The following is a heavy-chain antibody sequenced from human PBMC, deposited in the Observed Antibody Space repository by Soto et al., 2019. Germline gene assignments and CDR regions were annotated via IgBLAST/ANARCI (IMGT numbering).Heavy chain of an antibody. CDR3: AKDRGYYASSGYLCYFDY. V-gene: IGHV3-23*01. D-gene: IGHD3-22*01. Sequence: PGGSLRLSCAASGFTFGDYAMSWVRQAPGKGLEWVSTITDTGASTYYADSVKGRFTISRDNSKSTLYLQMNSLRAEDTAIYYWAKDRGYYASSGYLCYFDYWGQGTLVTVSS. CDR1: GFTFGDYA. J-gene: IGHJ4*02. CDR2: ITDTGAST.